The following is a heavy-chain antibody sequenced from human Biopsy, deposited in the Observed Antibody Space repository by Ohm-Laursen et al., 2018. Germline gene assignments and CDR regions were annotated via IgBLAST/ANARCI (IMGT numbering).Heavy chain of an antibody. D-gene: IGHD3-3*01. V-gene: IGHV2-70*11. Sequence: TQTLTLTCSFSGFSPSAPGMCVSWIRQAPGKALEWLARVDWDDYEDYSASLQTRLSLSKDTSSNQVVLTLTNVGPEDTATYHCARTPIAIFSAGLVYRHRRHLQGMDVWGQGIAVTVS. CDR2: VDWDDYE. CDR1: GFSPSAPGMC. J-gene: IGHJ6*02. CDR3: ARTPIAIFSAGLVYRHRRHLQGMDV.